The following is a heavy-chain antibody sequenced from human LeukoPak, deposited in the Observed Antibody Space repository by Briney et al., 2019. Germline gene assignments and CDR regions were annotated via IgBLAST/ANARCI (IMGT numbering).Heavy chain of an antibody. J-gene: IGHJ5*02. V-gene: IGHV4-31*03. CDR2: IYYSGST. CDR1: GGSISSGGYY. CDR3: ARGTGITGTTRSVWFDP. D-gene: IGHD1-7*01. Sequence: SQTLSLTCTVSGGSISSGGYYWSWIRQHPGKGLEWVGYIYYSGSTYYNPSLKSRVTTSVDTSKNQFSLKLSSVPAADTAVYYCARGTGITGTTRSVWFDPWGQGTLVTVSS.